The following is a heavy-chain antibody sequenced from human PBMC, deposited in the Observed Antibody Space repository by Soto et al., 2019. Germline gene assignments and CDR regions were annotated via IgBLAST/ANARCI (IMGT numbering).Heavy chain of an antibody. V-gene: IGHV3-23*01. D-gene: IGHD3-3*01. CDR2: ISGSGGST. J-gene: IGHJ4*02. CDR3: AIDDRIELRFLEWSQVLDLFYD. CDR1: GFTFSSYA. Sequence: GGSLRLSCAASGFTFSSYAMSWVRQAPGKGLERVSAISGSGGSTYYADSVKGRFTISRDNSKNTLYLQMNSLRAEDKAVYYYAIDDRIELRFLEWSQVLDLFYDWRQGTLVTVAS.